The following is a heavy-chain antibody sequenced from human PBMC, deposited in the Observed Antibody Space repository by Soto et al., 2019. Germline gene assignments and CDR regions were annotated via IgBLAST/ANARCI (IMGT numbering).Heavy chain of an antibody. CDR3: LAEDGIGGAPSVFEI. D-gene: IGHD1-26*01. CDR2: ISSSSTYI. CDR1: GFTFSSHS. V-gene: IGHV3-21*01. J-gene: IGHJ3*02. Sequence: VGSLRLSCAVSGFTFSSHSMSWVRQAPGRGLEWVSSISSSSTYIDYADSVKGRFTISRDNAKKSLYLQMNSLRAEDTAVYYFLAEDGIGGAPSVFEIWGKGTMDPVSS.